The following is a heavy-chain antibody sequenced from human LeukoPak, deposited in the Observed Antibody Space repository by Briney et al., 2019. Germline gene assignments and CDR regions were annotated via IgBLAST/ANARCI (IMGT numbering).Heavy chain of an antibody. Sequence: SETLSLTCTVSGGSISTYYWSWVRQPPGKGLEWIGYIYYSGGTNYNPSLKSRVTISVDTSKNQFSLKLSSVTAADTAVYYCARSVVTLYWYFDLWGRGTLVTVSS. D-gene: IGHD4-23*01. J-gene: IGHJ2*01. CDR1: GGSISTYY. CDR2: IYYSGGT. V-gene: IGHV4-59*01. CDR3: ARSVVTLYWYFDL.